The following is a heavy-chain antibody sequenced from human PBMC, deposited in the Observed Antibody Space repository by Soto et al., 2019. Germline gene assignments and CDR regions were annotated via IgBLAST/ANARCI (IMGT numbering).Heavy chain of an antibody. CDR3: ARVGGITMVRGALDY. D-gene: IGHD3-10*01. CDR2: ISSSSSYI. V-gene: IGHV3-21*01. J-gene: IGHJ4*02. CDR1: GFTFSSYS. Sequence: EVQLVESGGGLVKPGGSLRLSCAASGFTFSSYSMNWVRQAPGKGLEWVSSISSSSSYIYYADSVKGRCTISRDNAKNARELQMNRRRAEDTAVYYCARVGGITMVRGALDYWGQGTLVTVSS.